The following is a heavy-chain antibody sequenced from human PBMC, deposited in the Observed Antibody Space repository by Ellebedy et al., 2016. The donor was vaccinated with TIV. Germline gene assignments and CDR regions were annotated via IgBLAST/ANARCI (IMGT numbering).Heavy chain of an antibody. D-gene: IGHD1-26*01. V-gene: IGHV3-74*01. CDR2: INVDGSNT. J-gene: IGHJ4*02. CDR3: TRDLVGATSDF. Sequence: ESLKISCAASGFTFTTYWMHWVREAPGKGLVWVSRINVDGSNTNYADSVKGRFTISRDNAKNMVYLQMNSLRAEDSAVYHCTRDLVGATSDFWGQGTLVTVSA. CDR1: GFTFTTYW.